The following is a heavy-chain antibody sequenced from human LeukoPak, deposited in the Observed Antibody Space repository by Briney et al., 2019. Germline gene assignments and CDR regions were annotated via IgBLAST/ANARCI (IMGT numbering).Heavy chain of an antibody. J-gene: IGHJ4*02. CDR1: GYTFTSYD. CDR3: ARALRYSNNWYVDY. D-gene: IGHD6-13*01. CDR2: MTPDSGDT. V-gene: IGHV1-8*01. Sequence: GASVKVSCKASGYTFTSYDINWVRQASGQGFEWMAWMTPDSGDTGYAQNFQDRVTVTRDTSISTAYLELSSLRSEDTAVYYCARALRYSNNWYVDYWGQGALVTVSS.